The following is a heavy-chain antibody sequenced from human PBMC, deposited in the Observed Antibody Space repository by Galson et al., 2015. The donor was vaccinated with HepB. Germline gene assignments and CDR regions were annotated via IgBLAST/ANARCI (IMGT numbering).Heavy chain of an antibody. CDR3: ARSPIFGVFVIRWFDP. J-gene: IGHJ5*02. D-gene: IGHD3-3*01. Sequence: SLRLSCAASGLTFSDYSMTWVRQAPGEGLEWVSVISGNDGRTCYADSVKGRFTISSDNSKNTFYLQMDSLRAEDTAVYYCARSPIFGVFVIRWFDPWGQGAPVTVS. V-gene: IGHV3-23*01. CDR1: GLTFSDYS. CDR2: ISGNDGRT.